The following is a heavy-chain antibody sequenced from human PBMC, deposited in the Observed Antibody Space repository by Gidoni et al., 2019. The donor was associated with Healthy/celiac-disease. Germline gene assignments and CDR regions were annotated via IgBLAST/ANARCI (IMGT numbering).Heavy chain of an antibody. CDR3: ARVLKGGVAATRVFGY. CDR2: ISSSSSYI. Sequence: EVQLVESGGGLVKPGGSLRLYCAASGFTLSSYSMNWVRQAPGKGLDWVSSISSSSSYIYYADSVNGLFTISRDNAKNSLYLQMNSLRAEDTAVYYCARVLKGGVAATRVFGYWGQGTLVTVSS. D-gene: IGHD2-15*01. CDR1: GFTLSSYS. V-gene: IGHV3-21*01. J-gene: IGHJ4*02.